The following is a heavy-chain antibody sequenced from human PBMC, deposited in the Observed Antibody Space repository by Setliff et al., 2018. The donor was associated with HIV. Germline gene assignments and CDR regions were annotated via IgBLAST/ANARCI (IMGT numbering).Heavy chain of an antibody. D-gene: IGHD6-19*01. CDR2: ISGRSSDP. Sequence: GGSLRLSCAASGFTFSSYWMHWVRQAPGKGLEWVSYISGRSSDPNYADSVKGRFTISRDNAKNSVYLQMNSLRAEDTAMYYCVRPVREPVDWGRGTLVTVSS. J-gene: IGHJ4*02. V-gene: IGHV3-11*03. CDR1: GFTFSSYW. CDR3: VRPVREPVD.